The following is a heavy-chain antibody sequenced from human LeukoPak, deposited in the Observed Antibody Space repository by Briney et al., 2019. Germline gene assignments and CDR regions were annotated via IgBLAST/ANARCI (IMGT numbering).Heavy chain of an antibody. CDR1: GGSFSGYY. V-gene: IGHV4-34*01. J-gene: IGHJ6*03. Sequence: SETLSLTCAVYGGSFSGYYWSWIRQPPGKGLEWIGEINHSGSTNYNPSLKSRVTISVDTSKNQFSLKLSSVTAADTAVYYCARGGSYYDILTGYHNYYYYYMDVWGKGTTVTVSS. D-gene: IGHD3-9*01. CDR3: ARGGSYYDILTGYHNYYYYYMDV. CDR2: INHSGST.